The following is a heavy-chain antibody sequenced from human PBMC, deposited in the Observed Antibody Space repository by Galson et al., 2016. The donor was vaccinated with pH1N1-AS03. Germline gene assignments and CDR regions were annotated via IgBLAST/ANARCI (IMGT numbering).Heavy chain of an antibody. CDR2: INSDGRRT. J-gene: IGHJ4*02. Sequence: SLRLSCAASGFTFSSYWMHWVRQAPGKGLVWVSRINSDGRRTSYADSVKGRFTISRDNAKNTLYLQMNSLTAEDTAVYYCASWIGGVGATKFYFDYWGQGTLVTASS. D-gene: IGHD1-26*01. CDR1: GFTFSSYW. V-gene: IGHV3-74*01. CDR3: ASWIGGVGATKFYFDY.